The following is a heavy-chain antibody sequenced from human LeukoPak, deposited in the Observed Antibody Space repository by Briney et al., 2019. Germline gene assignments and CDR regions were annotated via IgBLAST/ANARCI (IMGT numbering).Heavy chain of an antibody. CDR2: IYTGGTT. V-gene: IGHV3-53*04. J-gene: IGHJ3*01. D-gene: IGHD2-2*01. CDR1: GFTVSSAY. Sequence: GGSLRLSCAASGFTVSSAYMTWVRQAPGKGLEWVSVIYTGGTTDYADSVKGRFTISRHNSRNAVDLEMSSLRTEDTAVYYCARTIRKYAGAFDVWGQGTTVTVSS. CDR3: ARTIRKYAGAFDV.